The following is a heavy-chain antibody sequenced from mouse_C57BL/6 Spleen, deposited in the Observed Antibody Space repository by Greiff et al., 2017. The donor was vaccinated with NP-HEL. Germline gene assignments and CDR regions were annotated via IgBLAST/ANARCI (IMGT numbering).Heavy chain of an antibody. CDR3: ARGLYYYGSSYYFDY. V-gene: IGHV1-22*01. CDR2: INPNNGGT. CDR1: GYTFTDYN. J-gene: IGHJ2*01. D-gene: IGHD1-1*01. Sequence: SGPELVKPGASVKMSCKASGYTFTDYNMHWVKQSHGKSLEWIGYINPNNGGTSYNQKFKGKATLTVNKSSSTAYMELRSLTSEDSAVYYCARGLYYYGSSYYFDYWGQGTTLTVSS.